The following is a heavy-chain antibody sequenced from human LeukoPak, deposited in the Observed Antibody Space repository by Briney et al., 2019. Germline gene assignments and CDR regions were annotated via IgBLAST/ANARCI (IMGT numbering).Heavy chain of an antibody. CDR2: IIPIFGTA. D-gene: IGHD5-12*01. V-gene: IGHV1-69*05. J-gene: IGHJ6*03. CDR3: ARGGYDYRRYYYYYYYMDV. CDR1: GGTFSSYA. Sequence: GASVKVSCKASGGTFSSYAISWVRQAPGQGLEWMGGIIPIFGTASYAQKFQGRVTITTDESTSTAYMELSSLRSEDTAVYYCARGGYDYRRYYYYYYYMDVWGKGTTVTVSS.